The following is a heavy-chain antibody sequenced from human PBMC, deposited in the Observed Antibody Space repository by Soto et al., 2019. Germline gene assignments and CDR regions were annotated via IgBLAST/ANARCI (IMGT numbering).Heavy chain of an antibody. J-gene: IGHJ3*02. V-gene: IGHV5-51*01. D-gene: IGHD7-27*01. CDR2: IYPSDSDT. Sequence: GESLKVSCKGSGYNFAGYWIAWVRQMPGKGLELMGIIYPSDSDTRYRPSFQGQVTISADKSISTAYLQWSSLKASDTAMYYCASPRTGEKNAFDIWGQGTMVTVS. CDR1: GYNFAGYW. CDR3: ASPRTGEKNAFDI.